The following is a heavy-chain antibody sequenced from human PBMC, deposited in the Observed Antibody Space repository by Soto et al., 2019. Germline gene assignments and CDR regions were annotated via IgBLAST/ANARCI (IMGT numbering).Heavy chain of an antibody. J-gene: IGHJ5*02. CDR3: VRGQGYCSGGSCYFNWFDP. CDR2: IIPIFGTA. Sequence: QVQLVQSGAEVKKPGSSVKVSCKASGGTFSSYAISWVRQAPGQGLEWMGGIIPIFGTANYAQKFQGRVTITADKSTSTAYMELSSLRSEDTAVYYCVRGQGYCSGGSCYFNWFDPWGQGTLVTVSS. V-gene: IGHV1-69*06. CDR1: GGTFSSYA. D-gene: IGHD2-15*01.